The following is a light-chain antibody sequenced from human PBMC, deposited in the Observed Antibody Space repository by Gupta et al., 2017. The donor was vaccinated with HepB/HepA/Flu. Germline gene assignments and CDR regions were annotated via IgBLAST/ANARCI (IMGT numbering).Light chain of an antibody. J-gene: IGKJ4*01. CDR2: DAS. V-gene: IGKV3-11*01. Sequence: EIVLTQSPATLSLSPGERATLSCRASQSVSSYLAWYQQKPGQAPRLLIYDASNRAAGIPARFSGSGSGTEFTLTISSLEPEDFAVYYCQQRNIWPITFGGGTKVEIK. CDR3: QQRNIWPIT. CDR1: QSVSSY.